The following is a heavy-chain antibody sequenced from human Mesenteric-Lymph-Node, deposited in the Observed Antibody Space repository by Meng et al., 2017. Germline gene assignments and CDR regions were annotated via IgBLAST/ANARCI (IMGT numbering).Heavy chain of an antibody. CDR3: ARDLNWNDASGY. Sequence: ASVKVSCKASGYTFTSYGISWVRQAPGQGLEWMGWISAYNGNTNYAQKLQGRVTMTTDTSTSTAYIELRSLRSDDTAVYYCARDLNWNDASGYWGQGTLVTVSS. CDR2: ISAYNGNT. D-gene: IGHD1-1*01. J-gene: IGHJ4*02. CDR1: GYTFTSYG. V-gene: IGHV1-18*01.